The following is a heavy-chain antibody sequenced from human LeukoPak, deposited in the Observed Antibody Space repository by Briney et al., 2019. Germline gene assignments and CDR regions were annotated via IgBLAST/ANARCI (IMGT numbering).Heavy chain of an antibody. CDR2: ISAYNGNT. CDR3: ARDLPNHIAAAGWNGAFDI. Sequence: AASVKVSCKASGYTFTSYGISWVRQAPGQGLEWMGWISAYNGNTNYAQKLQGRVTMTTDTSTSTAYMELRSLRSDDTAVYYCARDLPNHIAAAGWNGAFDIWGQGTMVTVSS. CDR1: GYTFTSYG. D-gene: IGHD6-13*01. J-gene: IGHJ3*02. V-gene: IGHV1-18*01.